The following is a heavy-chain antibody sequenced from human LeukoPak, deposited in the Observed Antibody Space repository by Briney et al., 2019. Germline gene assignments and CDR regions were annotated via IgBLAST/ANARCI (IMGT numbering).Heavy chain of an antibody. CDR2: IFQDGSEK. CDR1: GFTFSNYW. V-gene: IGHV3-7*05. D-gene: IGHD6-13*01. J-gene: IGHJ3*02. Sequence: VGSLRLSCAASGFTFSNYWVTWVRQAPGKGLGWVANIFQDGSEKYYVDSVKGRFTISRDNAKNSLYLQMNSLRAEDTAVYYCARVLTGIAAAGTDAFDIWGQGTMVTVSS. CDR3: ARVLTGIAAAGTDAFDI.